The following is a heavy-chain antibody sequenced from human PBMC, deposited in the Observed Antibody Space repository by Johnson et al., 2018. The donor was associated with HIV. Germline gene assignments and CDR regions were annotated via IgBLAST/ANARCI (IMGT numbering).Heavy chain of an antibody. Sequence: QVQLLESGGGVVQPGRSLRLSCAASGFTFSSSAMHWVRQAPGQGLEWVAVISYDGSNKYSADSVTGRFTISRDNSKNTQYLQMNSLRAEDTAVYYCARERRPWGPDAFDIWGQGTMVTVSS. J-gene: IGHJ3*02. CDR3: ARERRPWGPDAFDI. CDR2: ISYDGSNK. D-gene: IGHD3-16*01. CDR1: GFTFSSSA. V-gene: IGHV3-30*04.